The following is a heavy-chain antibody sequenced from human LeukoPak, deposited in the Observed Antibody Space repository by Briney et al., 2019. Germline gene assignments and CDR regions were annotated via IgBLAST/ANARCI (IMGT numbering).Heavy chain of an antibody. CDR1: GGSFSGYY. CDR3: ARSKAAELIDY. J-gene: IGHJ4*02. V-gene: IGHV4-34*01. CDR2: IYYSGST. D-gene: IGHD1-7*01. Sequence: ETLSLTCAVYGGSFSGYYWSWIRQPPGKGLEWIGSIYYSGSTYYNPSLKSRVTISVDTSKNQFSLKLSSVTAADTAVYYCARSKAAELIDYWGQGTLVTVSS.